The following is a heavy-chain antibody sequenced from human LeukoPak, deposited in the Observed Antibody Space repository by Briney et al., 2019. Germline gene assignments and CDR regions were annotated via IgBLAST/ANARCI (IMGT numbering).Heavy chain of an antibody. CDR2: INHSGST. Sequence: SETLSLTCAVYGGSFSGYYWSWIRQPPGKGLEWIGEINHSGSTNYNPSLKSRVTISVDTSKNQFSLKLSSVTAADTAVYYCARRSRGAGYYVGYWGQGTLVTVSS. J-gene: IGHJ4*02. CDR1: GGSFSGYY. CDR3: ARRSRGAGYYVGY. V-gene: IGHV4-34*01. D-gene: IGHD3-9*01.